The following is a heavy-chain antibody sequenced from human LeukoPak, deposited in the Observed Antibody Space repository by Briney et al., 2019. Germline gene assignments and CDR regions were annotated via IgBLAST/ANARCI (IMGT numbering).Heavy chain of an antibody. V-gene: IGHV3-23*01. CDR3: AKNPMVRGVILPSYFDY. Sequence: GGSLRLSCAASGFTFGSYAMSWVRQAPGKGLEWVSAISGSGGSTYYADSVKGRFTISRDNSKNTLYLQMNSLRAEDTAVYYCAKNPMVRGVILPSYFDYWGQGTLVTVSS. CDR2: ISGSGGST. J-gene: IGHJ4*02. D-gene: IGHD3-10*01. CDR1: GFTFGSYA.